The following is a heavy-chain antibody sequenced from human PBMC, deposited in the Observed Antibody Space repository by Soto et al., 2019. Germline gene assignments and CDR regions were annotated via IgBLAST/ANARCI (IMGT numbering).Heavy chain of an antibody. CDR1: GFPFSSYN. J-gene: IGHJ6*03. D-gene: IGHD3-10*01. V-gene: IGHV3-21*06. CDR3: ARDGLLSFGEVLKVHYIDV. CDR2: ISSTSRYI. Sequence: QLVESGGGLVKPGGSLRLSCATSGFPFSSYNMNGVRQAPGKGLQWVSSISSTSRYIYYADSVKGRFTISRDNANNSIYLKMDSLRAEDTAVYYCARDGLLSFGEVLKVHYIDVWGKGTTVAVSS.